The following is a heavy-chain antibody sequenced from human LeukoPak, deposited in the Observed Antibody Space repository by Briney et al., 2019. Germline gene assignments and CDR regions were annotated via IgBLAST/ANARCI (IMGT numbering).Heavy chain of an antibody. CDR2: INHSGST. CDR3: ARARKVGATAAFDI. CDR1: GGSFSGYY. D-gene: IGHD1-26*01. V-gene: IGHV4-34*01. J-gene: IGHJ3*02. Sequence: PSETLSLTCAVDGGSFSGYYWSWIRQPPGKGLEWIGEINHSGSTNYNPSLKSRVTISVDTSKNQFSLKLSSVTAADTAVYYCARARKVGATAAFDIWGQGTMVTVSS.